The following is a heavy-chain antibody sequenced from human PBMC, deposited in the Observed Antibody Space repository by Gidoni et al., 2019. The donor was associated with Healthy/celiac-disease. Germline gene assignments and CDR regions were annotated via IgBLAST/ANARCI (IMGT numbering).Heavy chain of an antibody. J-gene: IGHJ4*02. Sequence: HVPLVQSGAEVKKPGSSVKVSCKASGGTFSSYAISWVRQAPGQGLGWMGGIIPICGTANYAQKFQGRGTITADESRSTAYMGLSSLRSEDTAVYYCARVSPGYCSGGSCYSLDYWGQGTLVTVSS. CDR3: ARVSPGYCSGGSCYSLDY. CDR2: IIPICGTA. V-gene: IGHV1-69*01. D-gene: IGHD2-15*01. CDR1: GGTFSSYA.